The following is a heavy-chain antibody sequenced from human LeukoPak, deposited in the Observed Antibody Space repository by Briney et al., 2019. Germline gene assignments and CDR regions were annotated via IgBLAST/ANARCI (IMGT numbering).Heavy chain of an antibody. Sequence: ASVKVSCKASGYAFTSYGISWVRQAPGQGLEWMGWISAYNGNTNYAQKLQGRVTMTTDTSTSTAYMELRSLRSDDTAVYYCAREWGYSSSPFFDYWGQGTLVTVSS. D-gene: IGHD6-13*01. CDR2: ISAYNGNT. CDR3: AREWGYSSSPFFDY. V-gene: IGHV1-18*01. J-gene: IGHJ4*02. CDR1: GYAFTSYG.